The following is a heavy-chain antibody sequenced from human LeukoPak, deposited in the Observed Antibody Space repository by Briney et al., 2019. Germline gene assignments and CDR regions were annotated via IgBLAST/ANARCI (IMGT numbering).Heavy chain of an antibody. Sequence: GGSLRLSCAASGFTFSSYAMSWVRQAPGKGLEWVSAISGSGGSTYYADSVKGRFTISRDNAKNSLYLQMNSLRAEDTAVYYCARVGAATFYWYYMDVWGKGTTVTVSS. CDR2: ISGSGGST. CDR1: GFTFSSYA. D-gene: IGHD2-15*01. J-gene: IGHJ6*03. CDR3: ARVGAATFYWYYMDV. V-gene: IGHV3-23*01.